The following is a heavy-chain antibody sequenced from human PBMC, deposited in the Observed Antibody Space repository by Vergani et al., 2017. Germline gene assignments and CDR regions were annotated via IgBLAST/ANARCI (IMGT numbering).Heavy chain of an antibody. CDR1: GGSISSSSYY. CDR3: ARYGYDSSGYYAFDI. V-gene: IGHV4-39*01. J-gene: IGHJ3*02. Sequence: QVQLQQWGAGLLKPSETLSLTCTVSGGSISSSSYYWGWIRQPPGKGLEWIGSIYYSGSTYYNPSLKSRVTISVDTSKNQFSLKLSSVTAADTAVYYCARYGYDSSGYYAFDIWGQGTMVTVSS. CDR2: IYYSGST. D-gene: IGHD3-22*01.